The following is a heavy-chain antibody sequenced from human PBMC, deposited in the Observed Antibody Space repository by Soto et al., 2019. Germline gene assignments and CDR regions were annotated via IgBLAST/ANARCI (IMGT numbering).Heavy chain of an antibody. D-gene: IGHD5-12*01. CDR1: GYTFTSYG. Sequence: QVQLVQSGAEVKKPGASVKVSCKASGYTFTSYGINWVRQAPGQGLEWMGWISANNGNNHHAQKHQGRVTMTTDTSTSTAYMELRSLRSDDTAVYYCARVQSGYDFAYWGQGTLVTVSS. V-gene: IGHV1-18*01. J-gene: IGHJ4*02. CDR3: ARVQSGYDFAY. CDR2: ISANNGNN.